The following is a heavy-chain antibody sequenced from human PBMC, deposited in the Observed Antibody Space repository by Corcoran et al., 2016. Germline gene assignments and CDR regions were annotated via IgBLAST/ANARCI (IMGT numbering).Heavy chain of an antibody. CDR3: ARAGCGGDCDLGQYYYYYGMDV. V-gene: IGHV1-69*01. D-gene: IGHD2-21*02. CDR1: GGTFSSYA. J-gene: IGHJ6*02. CDR2: IIPIFGTA. Sequence: QVQLVQSGAEVKKPGSSVKVSCMASGGTFSSYAISWVRQAPGHGLEWMGGIIPIFGTANYAQKFQGRVTITAAESTSTAYMELSSLRSEDTAGYYCARAGCGGDCDLGQYYYYYGMDVWGQGTTVTVSS.